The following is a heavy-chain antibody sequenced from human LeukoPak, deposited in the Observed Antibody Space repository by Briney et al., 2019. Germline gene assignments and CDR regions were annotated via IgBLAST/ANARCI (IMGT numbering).Heavy chain of an antibody. V-gene: IGHV3-73*01. D-gene: IGHD1-26*01. J-gene: IGHJ5*02. CDR1: GXTFSGSA. CDR2: IDKKDNFYAT. Sequence: PGGSLRLSCAASGXTFSGSAVHWLPQSSGKALEWVGHIDKKDNFYATTSAASVTGRFTISRDDSKNTAYLQMNSLKTEDTALYYCTRDSGTYNWLDPWGQGTLVTVSS. CDR3: TRDSGTYNWLDP.